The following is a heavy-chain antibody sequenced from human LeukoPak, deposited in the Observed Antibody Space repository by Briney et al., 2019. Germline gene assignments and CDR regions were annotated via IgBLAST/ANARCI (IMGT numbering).Heavy chain of an antibody. J-gene: IGHJ4*02. V-gene: IGHV1-18*04. CDR1: GYTFTTYG. D-gene: IGHD3-10*01. CDR2: ISGSNGNT. Sequence: GASVKVSCKTSGYTFTTYGISWVRQAPGQGLEWMGLISGSNGNTKYAQKVQGRVTMTTDTSTTTAYMEVRSLRSDDTAVYYCARDRDRMVQGVTALFDYWGQGTLVTVSS. CDR3: ARDRDRMVQGVTALFDY.